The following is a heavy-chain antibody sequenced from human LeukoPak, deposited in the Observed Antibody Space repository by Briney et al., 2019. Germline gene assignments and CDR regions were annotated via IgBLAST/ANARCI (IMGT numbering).Heavy chain of an antibody. CDR2: IIPIFGTA. CDR3: ARSIAARAPIFEGLDY. D-gene: IGHD6-6*01. V-gene: IGHV1-69*01. J-gene: IGHJ4*02. CDR1: GGTFSSYA. Sequence: SVKVSCKASGGTFSSYAISWVRQAPGQGLEWMGGIIPIFGTANYAQKFQGRVTITADESTSTAYMELSSLRSEDTAVYYCARSIAARAPIFEGLDYWGQGTLVTVSS.